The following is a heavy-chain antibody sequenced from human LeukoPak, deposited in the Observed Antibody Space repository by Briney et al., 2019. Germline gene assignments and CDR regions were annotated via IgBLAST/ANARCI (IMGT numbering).Heavy chain of an antibody. CDR2: ISYIGST. CDR1: DDSFSSHY. Sequence: SETLSLTCAVSDDSFSSHYWTWIRQPPGRGLEWIGYISYIGSTNYNPSLKSRVTISIDTSKNQFSLKLRSVTAADTAVYYCARDLVTVTKGFDIWGQGTMVSVSS. CDR3: ARDLVTVTKGFDI. D-gene: IGHD4-17*01. V-gene: IGHV4-59*11. J-gene: IGHJ3*02.